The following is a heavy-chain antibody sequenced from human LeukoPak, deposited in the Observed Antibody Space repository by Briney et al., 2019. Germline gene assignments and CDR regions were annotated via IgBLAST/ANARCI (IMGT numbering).Heavy chain of an antibody. J-gene: IGHJ6*03. Sequence: SETLSLTCAVYGGSFSGYYWSWIRQPPGKGLEWIGEINHSGSTNYNPSLKSRVTISVDTSKNQFSLKLSSVTAADTAVYYCASVRLGYCSSTSCSPPYYYYYYMDVWGKGTTVTISS. CDR1: GGSFSGYY. CDR2: INHSGST. V-gene: IGHV4-34*01. D-gene: IGHD2-2*01. CDR3: ASVRLGYCSSTSCSPPYYYYYYMDV.